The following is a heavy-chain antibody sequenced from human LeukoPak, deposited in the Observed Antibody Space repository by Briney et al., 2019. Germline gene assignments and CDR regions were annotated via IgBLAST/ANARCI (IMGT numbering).Heavy chain of an antibody. D-gene: IGHD5-12*01. Sequence: ASVKVSCKASGYTFTSYYMHWVRQAPGQGLEWMGIINPSGGSTSYAQKFQGRVTMTRDMSTSTVHMELSSLRSEDTAVYYCARAFSHGYSGGAYYFDYWGQGTLVTVSS. CDR1: GYTFTSYY. V-gene: IGHV1-46*01. J-gene: IGHJ4*02. CDR3: ARAFSHGYSGGAYYFDY. CDR2: INPSGGST.